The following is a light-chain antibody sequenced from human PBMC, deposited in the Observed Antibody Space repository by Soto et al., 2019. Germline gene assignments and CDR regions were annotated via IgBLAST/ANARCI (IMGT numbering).Light chain of an antibody. CDR1: SSVVGKYDR. J-gene: IGLJ1*01. V-gene: IGLV2-18*02. CDR2: EVT. CDR3: SSYISTSRYV. Sequence: QSALTQPPSVSGSPGQSVTISCTGTSSVVGKYDRVSWYQQPPGTAPKLIIYEVTNRPSGVPARFSGSKSGSTASLTISGLQAEDEADYYCSSYISTSRYVFGAGTKVTVL.